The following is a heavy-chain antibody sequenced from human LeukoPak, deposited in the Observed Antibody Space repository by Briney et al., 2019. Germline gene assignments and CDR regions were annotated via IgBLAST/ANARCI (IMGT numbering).Heavy chain of an antibody. Sequence: PGGSLRLSCAASGFTFSSYWMNWARQAPGKGLEWVASINHNGNVNYYVDSVKGRFTISRDNAKNSLYLQMSNLRAEDTAVYYCASRGSIDSWGQGTLVTVSS. CDR2: INHNGNVN. V-gene: IGHV3-7*01. J-gene: IGHJ4*02. CDR1: GFTFSSYW. D-gene: IGHD3-10*01. CDR3: ASRGSIDS.